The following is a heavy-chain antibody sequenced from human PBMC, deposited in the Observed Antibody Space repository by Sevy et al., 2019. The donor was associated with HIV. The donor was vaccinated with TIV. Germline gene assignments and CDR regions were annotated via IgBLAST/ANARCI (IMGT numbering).Heavy chain of an antibody. CDR2: ISWNSGSI. Sequence: GGSLRLSCAASGFTFDDYAMHWVRQAPGKGLEWVSGISWNSGSIGHADSVKGRFTISRDNAKNSLYLQMNSLRAEDRALYYCAKALSSWLDYWGQGTLVTVSS. J-gene: IGHJ4*02. V-gene: IGHV3-9*01. CDR3: AKALSSWLDY. CDR1: GFTFDDYA. D-gene: IGHD6-13*01.